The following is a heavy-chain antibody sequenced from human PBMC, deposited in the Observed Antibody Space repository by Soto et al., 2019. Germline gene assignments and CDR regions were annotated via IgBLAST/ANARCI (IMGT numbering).Heavy chain of an antibody. CDR2: IYRTRST. Sequence: PSETLSLTCAVSRGSFTSNNWRTWVRQPPGQGLEWIGEIYRTRSTNYNSSLKSRVTISLVKSENHISLKETSMTSSDTAVYYCASRDPGNSVDYWGQGTLVTVSS. V-gene: IGHV4-4*02. D-gene: IGHD1-26*01. J-gene: IGHJ4*02. CDR3: ASRDPGNSVDY. CDR1: RGSFTSNNW.